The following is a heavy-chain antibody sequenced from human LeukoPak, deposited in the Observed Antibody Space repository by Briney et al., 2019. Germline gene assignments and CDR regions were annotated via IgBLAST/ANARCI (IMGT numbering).Heavy chain of an antibody. CDR2: INPDGNKK. CDR3: ARDLAYSRLDY. Sequence: GRSLRLSCAASGFTFSSYGMHWVRQAPGKGLEWVASINPDGNKKYSADSVKGRFTISRDNAENSLYLQMNSLRDEDTAFYYCARDLAYSRLDYWGQGMLVTVSS. V-gene: IGHV3-7*01. J-gene: IGHJ4*02. CDR1: GFTFSSYG. D-gene: IGHD5-18*01.